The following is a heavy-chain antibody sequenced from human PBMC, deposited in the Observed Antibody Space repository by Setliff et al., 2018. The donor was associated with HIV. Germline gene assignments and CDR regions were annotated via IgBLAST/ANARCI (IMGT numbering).Heavy chain of an antibody. CDR2: ISSGGGYI. D-gene: IGHD3-16*02. CDR3: ARDSGPYHDYVWGTYRPIYFQH. J-gene: IGHJ1*01. CDR1: GFTFTIYS. Sequence: PGGSLRLSCAASGFTFTIYSLNWVRQAPGKGLEWVSSISSGGGYIYYADSVKGRFTISRDSTKNSVYLQMNSLRAEDTAVYYCARDSGPYHDYVWGTYRPIYFQHWGRGTLVTVSS. V-gene: IGHV3-21*06.